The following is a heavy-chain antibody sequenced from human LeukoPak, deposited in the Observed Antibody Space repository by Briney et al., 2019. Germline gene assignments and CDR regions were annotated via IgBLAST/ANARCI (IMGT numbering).Heavy chain of an antibody. CDR2: IYAGDSDT. V-gene: IGHV5-51*01. D-gene: IGHD3-10*01. CDR3: ARHSTSASGTYALDY. CDR1: GYSFTTYW. J-gene: IGHJ4*02. Sequence: GESLKISCKGSGYSFTTYWIGWVRPMPGKGLEWMGIIYAGDSDTRYSPSFQGQVTISADKSNTTAYLQWSSLKASDTAIYYCARHSTSASGTYALDYWGQGTLVAVSS.